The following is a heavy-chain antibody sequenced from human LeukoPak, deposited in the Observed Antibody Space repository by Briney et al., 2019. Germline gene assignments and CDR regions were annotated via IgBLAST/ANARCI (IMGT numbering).Heavy chain of an antibody. Sequence: SGGSLRLSCAASGFTFSSYWMSWVRQAPGKGLEWVANIKQDGSEKYYVDSVKGRFTISRDNAKNSLYLQMNSLRAEDTAVYYCATSRNVGEHAFDIWGQGTMVTVSS. CDR2: IKQDGSEK. J-gene: IGHJ3*02. CDR3: ATSRNVGEHAFDI. CDR1: GFTFSSYW. V-gene: IGHV3-7*02. D-gene: IGHD3-10*02.